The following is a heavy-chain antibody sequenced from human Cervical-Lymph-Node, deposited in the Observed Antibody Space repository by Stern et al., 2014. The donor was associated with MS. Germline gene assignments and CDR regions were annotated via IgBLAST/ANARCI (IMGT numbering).Heavy chain of an antibody. CDR3: VKGGLKQSGHYHFDMNL. V-gene: IGHV3-9*01. CDR1: GFTFDDCA. Sequence: EVQLLESGGALVQPGRSLRLTCLGSGFTFDDCAMHLVRQAPGKGLEWVSGISWSGGSVTYSDSVQGRFTVSRDNAKKSLFLQMNSLRVEDTASYYCVKGGLKQSGHYHFDMNLWGRGTAVIVSS. CDR2: ISWSGGSV. J-gene: IGHJ6*02. D-gene: IGHD3-3*01.